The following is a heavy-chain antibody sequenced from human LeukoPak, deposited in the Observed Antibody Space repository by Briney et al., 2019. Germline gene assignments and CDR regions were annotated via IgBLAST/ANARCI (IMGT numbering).Heavy chain of an antibody. Sequence: GGSLRLSCAASGFXFSSYEMNWVRQAPGKGREWVSYSSSSGSIIHYADSVKGRFTISKDNTKNSLYLQMNSLTAEDTAVYYCARDGAVAGIENDYWGQGTLVTVSS. CDR3: ARDGAVAGIENDY. J-gene: IGHJ4*02. D-gene: IGHD6-19*01. V-gene: IGHV3-48*03. CDR1: GFXFSSYE. CDR2: SSSSGSII.